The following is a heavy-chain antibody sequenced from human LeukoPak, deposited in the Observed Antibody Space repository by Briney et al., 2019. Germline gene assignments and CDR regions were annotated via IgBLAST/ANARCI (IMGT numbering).Heavy chain of an antibody. Sequence: GGSLRLSCAASTFTFSNAWMSWVRQAPGKGLEWVGRIKSKSDGGTTDYAAPVKGRFTISKDDSKNTLYLQMNSLKTEDTAVYYCTTNTAPDYYGSGSYYNVIWGQGTLVTVSS. CDR1: TFTFSNAW. CDR2: IKSKSDGGTT. D-gene: IGHD3-10*01. J-gene: IGHJ4*02. CDR3: TTNTAPDYYGSGSYYNVI. V-gene: IGHV3-15*01.